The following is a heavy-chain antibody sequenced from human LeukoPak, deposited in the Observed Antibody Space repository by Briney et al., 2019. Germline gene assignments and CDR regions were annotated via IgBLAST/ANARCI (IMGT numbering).Heavy chain of an antibody. Sequence: GGSLRLSCAASGFTFSSYAMSWVRQAPGKGLEWVSAISGSGGSTYYADSVKGRFTISRDNSKNTLYLQMNSLRAEDTAVYYCAKDKAYSTYSGWDSWFDPWGQGTLVTVSS. CDR3: AKDKAYSTYSGWDSWFDP. D-gene: IGHD6-13*01. CDR2: ISGSGGST. V-gene: IGHV3-23*01. CDR1: GFTFSSYA. J-gene: IGHJ5*02.